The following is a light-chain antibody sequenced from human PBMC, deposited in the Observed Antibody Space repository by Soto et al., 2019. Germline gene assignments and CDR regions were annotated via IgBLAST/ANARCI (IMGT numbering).Light chain of an antibody. CDR3: CSYAGSYTFV. V-gene: IGLV2-11*01. CDR1: SSDVGGYNY. CDR2: DVS. J-gene: IGLJ1*01. Sequence: QSALTQPRSVSGSPGQSVTISCTGTSSDVGGYNYVSWYQQHPGKVPKLMIYDVSKWPSGVPDRFSGSKSGNTASLTISGLQAEDEADYYCCSYAGSYTFVFGTGTKVTVL.